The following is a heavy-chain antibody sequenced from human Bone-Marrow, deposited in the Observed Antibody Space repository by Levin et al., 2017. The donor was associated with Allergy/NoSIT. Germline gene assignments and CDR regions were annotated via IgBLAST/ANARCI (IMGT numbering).Heavy chain of an antibody. CDR3: TRGSGSYPWAVFDH. Sequence: PPGGSLRLSCAASEFTFSRYPMHWVRQAPGKGLEWVAVMSHDGNFKSYADSVRGRFTISRDNSENTLYLQMNSLRLEDTGLYYCTRGSGSYPWAVFDHWGLGTLVTVSS. J-gene: IGHJ4*02. D-gene: IGHD3-16*01. CDR1: EFTFSRYP. V-gene: IGHV3-30*04. CDR2: MSHDGNFK.